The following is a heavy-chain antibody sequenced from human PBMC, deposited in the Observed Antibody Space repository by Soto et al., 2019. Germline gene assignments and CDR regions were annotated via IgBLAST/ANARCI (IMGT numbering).Heavy chain of an antibody. V-gene: IGHV4-31*11. CDR2: ICSSGST. CDR3: ARVGLKGPHFDY. D-gene: IGHD1-26*01. Sequence: SETLSLTCAVSGGSISSGGYHWSWIRQHPGRGLECIGHICSSGSTYYSPSLKSRVTISLDTSKNQFSLKLSSVTAADTAVYYCARVGLKGPHFDYWGQGTLVTVSS. CDR1: GGSISSGGYH. J-gene: IGHJ4*02.